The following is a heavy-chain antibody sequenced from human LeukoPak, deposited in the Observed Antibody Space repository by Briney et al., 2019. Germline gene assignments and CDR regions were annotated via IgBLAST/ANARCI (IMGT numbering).Heavy chain of an antibody. J-gene: IGHJ4*02. CDR2: SHHSGNT. D-gene: IGHD3-22*01. CDR3: ARHQGNYYDSSGYPTTDY. Sequence: SETLSLTCSVSGYSISSGYYWGWIRQPPGKGLEWIGSSHHSGNTYYNPSLKSRVTISVDTSKNQFSLKLKSVTAADTAVYYCARHQGNYYDSSGYPTTDYWGQGTLVTVSS. CDR1: GYSISSGYY. V-gene: IGHV4-38-2*01.